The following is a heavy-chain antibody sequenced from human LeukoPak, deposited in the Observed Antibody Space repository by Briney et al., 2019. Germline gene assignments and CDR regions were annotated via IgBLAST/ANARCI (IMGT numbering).Heavy chain of an antibody. J-gene: IGHJ4*02. CDR3: ARDRGSGIYDY. CDR2: IIPIFGTA. V-gene: IGHV1-69*06. D-gene: IGHD3-10*01. CDR1: GGTFSSYA. Sequence: SVKVSCKASGGTFSSYAISWVRQAPGQGLEWMGGIIPIFGTANYAQKFQGRVTITADKSTSTAYMELSSLRSENTAVYYCARDRGSGIYDYWGQGTLVTVSS.